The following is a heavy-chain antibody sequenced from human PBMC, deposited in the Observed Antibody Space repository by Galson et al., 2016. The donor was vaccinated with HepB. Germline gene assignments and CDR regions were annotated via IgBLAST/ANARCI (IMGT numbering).Heavy chain of an antibody. V-gene: IGHV3-21*01. CDR3: VKDFGYSYGEPFFDY. CDR2: ISGNSKYV. D-gene: IGHD5-18*01. CDR1: GFTFNTFT. Sequence: SLRLSCAASGFTFNTFTLNWVRQAPGKGLEWVSSISGNSKYVYYIDSVKGRFTISRDNSKNTLYLHMRSLRAEDTAVYYCVKDFGYSYGEPFFDYWGQGTLVTVSS. J-gene: IGHJ4*02.